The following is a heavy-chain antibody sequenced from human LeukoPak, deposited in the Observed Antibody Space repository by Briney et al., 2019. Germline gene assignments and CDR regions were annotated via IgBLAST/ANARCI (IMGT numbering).Heavy chain of an antibody. CDR1: GYTFTGYY. J-gene: IGHJ4*02. CDR2: INPNSGVT. D-gene: IGHD6-13*01. V-gene: IGHV1-2*02. CDR3: ASGQSIAAAPLDY. Sequence: ASVKVSCKASGYTFTGYYMHCVRQAPGQGLEWMGWINPNSGVTKFAQKVQDRVTLTRDTSISTAYMELTGLISDDTAVYYCASGQSIAAAPLDYWGQGTLVTVSS.